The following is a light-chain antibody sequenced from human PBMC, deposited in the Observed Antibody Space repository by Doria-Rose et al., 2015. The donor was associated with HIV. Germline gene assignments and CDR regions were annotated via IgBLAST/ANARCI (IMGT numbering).Light chain of an antibody. CDR3: QQYGTSRGT. V-gene: IGKV3-20*01. CDR1: QSFSSTY. Sequence: TQSPGTLSLSPGERATLSCRASQSFSSTYLAWYQQKPGQAPSLLIYDGSTRATGIPDRFSASGFGTDFTLTIGRLEPEDVAVYYCQQYGTSRGTFGQGTRLEIK. CDR2: DGS. J-gene: IGKJ5*01.